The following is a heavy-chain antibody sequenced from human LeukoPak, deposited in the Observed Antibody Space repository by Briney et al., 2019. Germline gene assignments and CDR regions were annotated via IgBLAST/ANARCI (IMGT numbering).Heavy chain of an antibody. Sequence: GGSLRLSCAASGFTFRSYAMSWVRQAAGKGLEWVSAISDSGGNTYYAGSVKGRFTISRDNSKNTMYLQMNSLRAEDTAVYFCAKEWVGSSSWYLWYFDLWGRGTLVTVSS. D-gene: IGHD6-13*01. CDR2: ISDSGGNT. J-gene: IGHJ2*01. CDR3: AKEWVGSSSWYLWYFDL. V-gene: IGHV3-23*01. CDR1: GFTFRSYA.